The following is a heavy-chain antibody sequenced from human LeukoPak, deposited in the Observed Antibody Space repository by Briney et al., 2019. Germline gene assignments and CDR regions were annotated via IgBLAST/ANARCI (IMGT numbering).Heavy chain of an antibody. Sequence: SETLSLTCAVYGVSFSGYYWSWIRQPPGKGLEWIGEINHSGSTNYNPSLKSRVTISVDTSKNQFSLKLSSVTAADTAVYYCASSYSGSYSWFDPWGQGTLVTVSS. J-gene: IGHJ5*02. V-gene: IGHV4-34*01. CDR3: ASSYSGSYSWFDP. CDR2: INHSGST. D-gene: IGHD1-26*01. CDR1: GVSFSGYY.